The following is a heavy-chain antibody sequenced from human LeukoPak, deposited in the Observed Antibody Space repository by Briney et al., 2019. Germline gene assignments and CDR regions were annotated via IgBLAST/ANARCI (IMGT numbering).Heavy chain of an antibody. Sequence: GGSLRLSCAASGFTFSSYAMSWVRQAPGKGLEWVSAISGSGGSTYYADSVKGRFTISRDNSKNMLYLQMNSLRAEDTAVYYCAKEDPSTYYYDSSGYSRNYYYYYGMDVWGQGTTVTVSS. CDR1: GFTFSSYA. CDR3: AKEDPSTYYYDSSGYSRNYYYYYGMDV. V-gene: IGHV3-23*01. CDR2: ISGSGGST. J-gene: IGHJ6*02. D-gene: IGHD3-22*01.